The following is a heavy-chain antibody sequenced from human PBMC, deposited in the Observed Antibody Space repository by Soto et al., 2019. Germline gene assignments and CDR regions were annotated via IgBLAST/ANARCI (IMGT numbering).Heavy chain of an antibody. V-gene: IGHV4-39*01. J-gene: IGHJ5*02. CDR3: ARHSLALRKNNWFDP. CDR1: GDCISSSDFY. Sequence: LSVTFTVSGDCISSSDFYWGWVRQPPGKGLEWIGSIFYLGSSYYNPSLKSRVTMSVDTSKNQFSLRLRSVTAADTALYFCARHSLALRKNNWFDPWGQGIMVTVSS. CDR2: IFYLGSS. D-gene: IGHD3-3*02.